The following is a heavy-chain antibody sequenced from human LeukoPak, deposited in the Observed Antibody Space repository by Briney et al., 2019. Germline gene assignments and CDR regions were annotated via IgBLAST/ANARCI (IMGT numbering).Heavy chain of an antibody. D-gene: IGHD4-17*01. Sequence: ETLSLTCTVSGGSISSYYWSWIRQPPGKGLEWIGYIYYSGSTNYNPSLKSRVTISVDTSKNQFSLKLSSVTAADTAVYYCARQGPVTPFDYWGQGTLVTVSS. V-gene: IGHV4-59*08. J-gene: IGHJ4*02. CDR3: ARQGPVTPFDY. CDR1: GGSISSYY. CDR2: IYYSGST.